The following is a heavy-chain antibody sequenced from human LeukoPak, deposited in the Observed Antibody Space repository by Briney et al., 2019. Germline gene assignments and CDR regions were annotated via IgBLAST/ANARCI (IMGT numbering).Heavy chain of an antibody. D-gene: IGHD3-22*01. CDR3: AREALSSGYSP. V-gene: IGHV4-39*07. CDR1: GGSISSSSYS. CDR2: IYYSGST. Sequence: PSETLSLTCTVSGGSISSSSYSWGWIRQPPGKGLEWIGSIYYSGSTYYNPSLKSRVTISIDTSKNQFSLKLSSVTAADTAVYYCAREALSSGYSPWGQGTLVTVSS. J-gene: IGHJ5*02.